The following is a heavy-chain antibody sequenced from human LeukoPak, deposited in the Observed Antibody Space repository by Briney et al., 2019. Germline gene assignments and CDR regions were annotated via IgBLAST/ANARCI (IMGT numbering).Heavy chain of an antibody. CDR3: AREMRTASSAFDI. J-gene: IGHJ3*02. V-gene: IGHV4-59*01. CDR1: GGSISSYY. D-gene: IGHD4-17*01. Sequence: PSETLSLTCTVSGGSISSYYWSWIRQPPGKGPEWIGYIYYSGSTNNNPSLKSRVTISVDTSKNQISLKLSSVTAADTAVYYCAREMRTASSAFDIWGQGTMVTVSS. CDR2: IYYSGST.